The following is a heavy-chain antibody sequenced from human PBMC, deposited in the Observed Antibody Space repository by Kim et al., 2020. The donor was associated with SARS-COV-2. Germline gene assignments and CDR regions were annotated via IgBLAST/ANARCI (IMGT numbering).Heavy chain of an antibody. Sequence: GGSLRLSCAASGFTFSNYGMHWVRQAPGKGLEWVAVISYDGSNNYYADSVKGRFTISRDNSKNTLYLQMNSLRAEDTAVYYCAKDQVRGHYYGSGYVDVWGQGTTVTVSS. D-gene: IGHD3-10*01. CDR1: GFTFSNYG. J-gene: IGHJ6*02. CDR2: ISYDGSNN. CDR3: AKDQVRGHYYGSGYVDV. V-gene: IGHV3-30*18.